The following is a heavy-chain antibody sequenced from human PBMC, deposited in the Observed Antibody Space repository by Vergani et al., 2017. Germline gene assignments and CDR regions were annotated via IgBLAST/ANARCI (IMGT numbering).Heavy chain of an antibody. J-gene: IGHJ4*02. CDR3: ARVGGGTRGSGNYNFDV. CDR2: IHYSENT. D-gene: IGHD3-10*01. V-gene: IGHV4-59*08. Sequence: QVQLQESGPGLVKSSETLSLTCSVSFDSIRNLYCNWIRQPPGKGLEWIGSIHYSENTNYNPSLKSRVTISVDTSKNQFSLSLTSVTAADTAVYYCARVGGGTRGSGNYNFDVWGQGTLVTVSS. CDR1: FDSIRNLY.